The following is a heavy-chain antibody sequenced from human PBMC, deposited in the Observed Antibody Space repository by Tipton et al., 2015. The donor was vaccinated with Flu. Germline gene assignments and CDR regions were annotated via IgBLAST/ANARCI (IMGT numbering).Heavy chain of an antibody. CDR2: IFHTGST. V-gene: IGHV4-38-2*02. Sequence: TLSLTCTVSGYSISSDYYWGWIRQPPGKGLEWIGNIFHTGSTYYNPSLKSRVTLSVDTSKNQFSLKVISVTAADTAVYFCARRTFSNYVSEPKNWFDFWGQGTLVTVSS. D-gene: IGHD4-11*01. CDR1: GYSISSDYY. J-gene: IGHJ5*01. CDR3: ARRTFSNYVSEPKNWFDF.